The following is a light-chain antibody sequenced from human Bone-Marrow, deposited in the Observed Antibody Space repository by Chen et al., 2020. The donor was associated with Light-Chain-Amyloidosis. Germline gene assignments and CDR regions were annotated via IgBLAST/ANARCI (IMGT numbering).Light chain of an antibody. CDR2: EVT. CDR3: CAYRGGSFPYV. V-gene: IGLV2-23*02. J-gene: IGLJ1*01. Sequence: QSALTQPASVTGSPGQSITISCTGTSRDVGGYDIFSWYRQHPGKAPKLLIFEVTKRPSGVSNRFSGSKSGNTASLTISGLRTEDAADYYCCAYRGGSFPYVFGPGTKVTVL. CDR1: SRDVGGYDI.